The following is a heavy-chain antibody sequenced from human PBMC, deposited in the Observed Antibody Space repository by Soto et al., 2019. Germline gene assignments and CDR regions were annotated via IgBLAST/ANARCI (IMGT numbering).Heavy chain of an antibody. Sequence: SETLSLTCTVSGGSISSYYWSWIRQPPGKGLEWIGYIYYSGSTNYNPSLKSRVTISVDTSKNQFSLKLSSVTAADTAVYYCARTPRGVTGFDPWGQGTLVTVSS. J-gene: IGHJ5*02. D-gene: IGHD3-10*01. CDR3: ARTPRGVTGFDP. CDR2: IYYSGST. V-gene: IGHV4-59*08. CDR1: GGSISSYY.